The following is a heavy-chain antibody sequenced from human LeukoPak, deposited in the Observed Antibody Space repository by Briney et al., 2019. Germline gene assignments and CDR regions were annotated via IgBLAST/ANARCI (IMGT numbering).Heavy chain of an antibody. CDR3: AKSNRRWELLMNY. V-gene: IGHV3-23*01. CDR1: GFTFSYYA. Sequence: SGGSLRLSCAASGFTFSYYAMNWVRQAPGKGLEWVSGISGSSDSTYYADSVKGRFTISRDNSKNTLYLQMNSLRVEDTAVYYCAKSNRRWELLMNYWGQGTLVTVSS. D-gene: IGHD1-26*01. CDR2: ISGSSDST. J-gene: IGHJ4*02.